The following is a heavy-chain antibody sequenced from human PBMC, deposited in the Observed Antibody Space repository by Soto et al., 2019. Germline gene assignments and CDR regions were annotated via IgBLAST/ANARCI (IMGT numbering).Heavy chain of an antibody. CDR1: GGTFSSYA. Sequence: ASVKVSCKASGGTFSSYAISWVRQAPGQGLEWMGGIIPIFGTANYAQKFQGRVTITADASTSTAYMELSSLRSEDTAVYYCASQRYTGDYYYYGMDVWGQGTTVTVSS. V-gene: IGHV1-69*13. CDR2: IIPIFGTA. J-gene: IGHJ6*02. D-gene: IGHD1-20*01. CDR3: ASQRYTGDYYYYGMDV.